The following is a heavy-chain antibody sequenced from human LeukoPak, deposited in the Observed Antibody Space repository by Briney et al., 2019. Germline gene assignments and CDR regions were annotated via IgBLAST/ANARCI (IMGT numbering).Heavy chain of an antibody. CDR2: IREDGNKE. CDR1: DFIFTKYW. J-gene: IGHJ4*02. D-gene: IGHD1-26*01. V-gene: IGHV3-7*01. CDR3: ARSSGSFYFDY. Sequence: GGSLRLSCLASDFIFTKYWMTWVRQAPGKGLEWVANIREDGNKENYIDSVRGRFSISRDNAKNSLYLQMNSLRAEDTAVYYCARSSGSFYFDYWGQGTLVTVSS.